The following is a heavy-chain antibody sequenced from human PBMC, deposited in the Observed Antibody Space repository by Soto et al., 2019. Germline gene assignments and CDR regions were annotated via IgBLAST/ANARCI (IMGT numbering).Heavy chain of an antibody. V-gene: IGHV4-39*01. CDR2: IYYSGST. J-gene: IGHJ4*02. D-gene: IGHD3-3*01. CDR1: GGSIRSSSYY. CDR3: ARLDFWWVLDY. Sequence: SETLSLTYTISGGSIRSSSYYWGWIRQPPGKGLEWIGSIYYSGSTYYNPSLKSRVTISVDTSKNQFSLKLSSVTAADTAVYYCARLDFWWVLDYRGQGTLDTVTS.